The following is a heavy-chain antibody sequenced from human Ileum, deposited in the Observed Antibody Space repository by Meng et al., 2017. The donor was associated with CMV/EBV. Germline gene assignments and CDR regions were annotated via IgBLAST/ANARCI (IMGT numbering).Heavy chain of an antibody. Sequence: GESLKISCAASGFSFSNYAMNWVRQAPGKGLEWVSSISSSTDYIYYVDSVKGRFTISRDNAKNSLYLQMNSLRVEDSAVYYCARRRSSSWSDRYQYFFDLWGQGTLVTVSS. CDR1: GFSFSNYA. CDR2: ISSSTDYI. J-gene: IGHJ4*02. CDR3: ARRRSSSWSDRYQYFFDL. D-gene: IGHD6-13*01. V-gene: IGHV3-21*01.